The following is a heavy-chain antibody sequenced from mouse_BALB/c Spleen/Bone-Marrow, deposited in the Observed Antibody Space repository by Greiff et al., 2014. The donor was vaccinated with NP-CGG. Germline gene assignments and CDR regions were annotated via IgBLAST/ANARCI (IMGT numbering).Heavy chain of an antibody. J-gene: IGHJ2*01. Sequence: DVKLVESGGGLVQPGGSLKLSCAASGFTFSNYGMSWVRQTPDKRLELVATINGNGGSTYYPDSVKGRFTISRDTAKNTLYLQMSSVKSEEKAMYYCVRGNYGNYVDYFDFWGQGTTLTVSS. CDR3: VRGNYGNYVDYFDF. CDR2: INGNGGST. CDR1: GFTFSNYG. D-gene: IGHD2-1*01. V-gene: IGHV5-6-3*01.